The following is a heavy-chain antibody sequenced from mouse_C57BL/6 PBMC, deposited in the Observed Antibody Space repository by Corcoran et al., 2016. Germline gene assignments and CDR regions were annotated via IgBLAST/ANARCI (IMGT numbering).Heavy chain of an antibody. Sequence: QIQLVQSGPELKKPGETVKISCKASGYTFTTYGMSWVKQAPGKGLKWMGWINTYSGVPTYAVDFKGRFAFSLETSASTAYLQINNLKNEDTATYFCARNYFDYWGQGTTLTVSS. CDR3: ARNYFDY. CDR2: INTYSGVP. V-gene: IGHV9-3*01. J-gene: IGHJ2*01. CDR1: GYTFTTYG.